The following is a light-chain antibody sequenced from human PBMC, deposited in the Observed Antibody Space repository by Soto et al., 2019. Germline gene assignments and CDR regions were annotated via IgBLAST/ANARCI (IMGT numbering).Light chain of an antibody. V-gene: IGKV1-5*01. Sequence: DIKMNKSPSTLSASVGDRVTITCRASQSIDTWLAWYQQKPKRVPKLLIYDASSLESGVPLRFRGSGSGTEFTLTISSLQPDDFATYYCQQDDSYSWTFGQVTKVDTK. J-gene: IGKJ1*01. CDR2: DAS. CDR3: QQDDSYSWT. CDR1: QSIDTW.